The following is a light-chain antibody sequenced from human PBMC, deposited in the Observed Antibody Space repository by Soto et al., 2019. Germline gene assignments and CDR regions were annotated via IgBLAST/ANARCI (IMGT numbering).Light chain of an antibody. V-gene: IGLV1-44*01. Sequence: QSVLTQPPSDSGTPGQIVAISCSGSSSNIGSNTVTWYQQLPGTAPKLLIYSTSQRSSGVPGRFSGSKSGASASLSISGLQSEDEADYYCAAWDDRLDVYVFGTGTKVTVL. CDR2: STS. CDR3: AAWDDRLDVYV. CDR1: SSNIGSNT. J-gene: IGLJ1*01.